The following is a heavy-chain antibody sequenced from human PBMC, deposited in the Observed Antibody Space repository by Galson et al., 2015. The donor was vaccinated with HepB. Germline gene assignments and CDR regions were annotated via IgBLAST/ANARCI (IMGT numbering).Heavy chain of an antibody. CDR1: GYTFTSNG. D-gene: IGHD3-10*01. CDR3: ARDGGDNTFDI. CDR2: VSAYNGHT. V-gene: IGHV1-18*04. Sequence: SVKVSCKASGYTFTSNGISWVRQAPGQGLEWMGWVSAYNGHTNYAQRAQGRVTMTTDTSTNTVYMELRSLRSDDTAVYFCARDGGDNTFDIWGQGTMVTVSS. J-gene: IGHJ3*02.